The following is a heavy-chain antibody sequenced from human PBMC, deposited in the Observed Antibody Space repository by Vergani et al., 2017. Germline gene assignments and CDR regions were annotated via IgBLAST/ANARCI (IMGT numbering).Heavy chain of an antibody. CDR2: ISWNSGSI. V-gene: IGHV3-9*01. CDR3: AKDSGSSTSCLIDY. Sequence: VQLVESGGGVVQPGGSLRLSCAASGFTFDDYAMHWVRQAPGKGLEWVSGISWNSGSIGYADSVKGRFTISRDNAKNSLYLQMNSLRAEDTALYYCAKDSGSSTSCLIDYWGQGTLVTVSS. J-gene: IGHJ4*02. D-gene: IGHD2-2*01. CDR1: GFTFDDYA.